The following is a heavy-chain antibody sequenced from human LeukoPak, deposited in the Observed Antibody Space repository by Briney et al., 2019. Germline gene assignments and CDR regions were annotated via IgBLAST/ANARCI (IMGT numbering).Heavy chain of an antibody. Sequence: GGSLRLSCAASGFTFSSYWMTWVRQAPGKGLEWVSAISGSGGSTYYADSVKGRFTISRDNSKNTLYLQMNSLRAEDTAVYYCAKDVIVVVTAPNDYFDYWGQGALVTVSS. CDR3: AKDVIVVVTAPNDYFDY. J-gene: IGHJ4*02. D-gene: IGHD2-21*02. V-gene: IGHV3-23*01. CDR1: GFTFSSYW. CDR2: ISGSGGST.